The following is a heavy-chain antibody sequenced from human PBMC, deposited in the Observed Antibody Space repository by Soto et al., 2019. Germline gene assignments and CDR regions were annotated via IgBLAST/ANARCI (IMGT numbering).Heavy chain of an antibody. Sequence: ASVKVSCKSSGYTFTSYYMHWVRQAPGQGLEWMGIINPSGGSTSYAQKFQGRVTMTRDTSTSTVYMELSSLRSEDTAVYYCVVRAVAGTERYYFDYWGQGTLVTVSS. J-gene: IGHJ4*02. CDR3: VVRAVAGTERYYFDY. D-gene: IGHD6-19*01. V-gene: IGHV1-46*01. CDR1: GYTFTSYY. CDR2: INPSGGST.